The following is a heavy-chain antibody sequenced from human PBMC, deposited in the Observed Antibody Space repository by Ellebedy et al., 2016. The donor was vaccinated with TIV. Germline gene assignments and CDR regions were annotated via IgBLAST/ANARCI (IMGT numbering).Heavy chain of an antibody. J-gene: IGHJ5*02. CDR2: IWYDGSNK. CDR1: GFTFSSYS. V-gene: IGHV3-33*08. Sequence: GESLKISCAASGFTFSSYSMNWVRQAPGKGLEWVAVIWYDGSNKYYADSVKGRFTISRDNSKNTLYLQMNSLRDEDTAVYYCARDRRIQLWLNNWFDPWGQGTLVTVSS. D-gene: IGHD5-18*01. CDR3: ARDRRIQLWLNNWFDP.